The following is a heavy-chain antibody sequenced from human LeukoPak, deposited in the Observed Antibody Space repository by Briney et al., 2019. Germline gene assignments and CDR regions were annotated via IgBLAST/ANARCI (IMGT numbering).Heavy chain of an antibody. CDR3: AKEFVVVPAAKGYYNWFDP. CDR1: GFTFSSYA. Sequence: PGGSLRLSCAASGFTFSSYAMSWVRQAPGKGLEWVSAISGSGGSTYYADSVKGLFTISRDNSKNTLYLQMNSLRAEDTAVYYCAKEFVVVPAAKGYYNWFDPWGQGTLVTVSS. J-gene: IGHJ5*02. D-gene: IGHD2-2*01. V-gene: IGHV3-23*01. CDR2: ISGSGGST.